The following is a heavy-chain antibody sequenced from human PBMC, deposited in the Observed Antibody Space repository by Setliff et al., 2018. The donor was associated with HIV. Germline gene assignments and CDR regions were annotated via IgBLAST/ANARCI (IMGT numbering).Heavy chain of an antibody. Sequence: LTCSVSGDSMRNQYWNWIRQSPGKGLELIGSIYFSGNARISPFFKSRVTISVDTSKNQLSLNLTSVTAADTAVYYCARVETTVRGATYAMDVWGQGTTVTVSS. CDR1: GDSMRNQY. CDR2: IYFSGNA. CDR3: ARVETTVRGATYAMDV. V-gene: IGHV4-59*11. J-gene: IGHJ6*02. D-gene: IGHD3-10*01.